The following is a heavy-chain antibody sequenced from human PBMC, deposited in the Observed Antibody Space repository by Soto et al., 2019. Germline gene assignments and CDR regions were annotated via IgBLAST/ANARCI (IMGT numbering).Heavy chain of an antibody. Sequence: EVQLVESGGDLVQPGGSLRLSCAASGFTVSSNYMTWVRQAPGKGLEWVSVIYRDGYTYYADSVKGRFTISRDHSKNTLSLQMNTLRAEDTAVYYCGRLFVSGHAPFDYWGQGTLVTVSS. J-gene: IGHJ4*02. V-gene: IGHV3-66*04. CDR1: GFTVSSNY. CDR3: GRLFVSGHAPFDY. CDR2: IYRDGYT. D-gene: IGHD3-10*01.